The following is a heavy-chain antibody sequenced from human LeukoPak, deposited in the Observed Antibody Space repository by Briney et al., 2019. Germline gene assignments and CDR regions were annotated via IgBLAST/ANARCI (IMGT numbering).Heavy chain of an antibody. V-gene: IGHV1-69-2*01. CDR1: GYTFTDYY. J-gene: IGHJ4*02. CDR3: ATSLSSSGWFDC. Sequence: ASVKVSCKASGYTFTDYYMHWVQQAPGKGLEWMGLVDPEDGETIYAEKFQGRVTITADTSTDTAYMELSSLRSEDTAVYYCATSLSSSGWFDCWGQGTLVTVSS. CDR2: VDPEDGET. D-gene: IGHD6-19*01.